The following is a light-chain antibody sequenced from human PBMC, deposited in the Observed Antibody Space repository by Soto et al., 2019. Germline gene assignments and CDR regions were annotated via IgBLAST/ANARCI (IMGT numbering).Light chain of an antibody. CDR3: QHHHNLPH. CDR2: DAS. V-gene: IGKV1-33*01. J-gene: IGKJ1*01. CDR1: QDISNY. Sequence: DIQMTQSPSSLSASVGDRVTITCQASQDISNYLHWYQQKPGKAPKLLIYDASNLEKGAPSRFSGSGSGTDFTFDISSLQPEDVATYYCQHHHNLPHFGQGTKVDIK.